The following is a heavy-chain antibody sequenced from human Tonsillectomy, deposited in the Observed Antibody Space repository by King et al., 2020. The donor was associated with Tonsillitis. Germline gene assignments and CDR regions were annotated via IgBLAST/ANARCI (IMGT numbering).Heavy chain of an antibody. CDR2: MYSSGTI. Sequence: QLQESGPGVVKPSETLSLTCIVSGASISSGDHFWAWIRQPPGKGLEWIGYMYSSGTIFYNPSLRSRITISGGTSENRFSLKLSSVTAADTAVYFCAGDVSGTFDYWGQGALVTVSS. CDR1: GASISSGDHF. J-gene: IGHJ4*02. V-gene: IGHV4-39*02. CDR3: AGDVSGTFDY. D-gene: IGHD1-26*01.